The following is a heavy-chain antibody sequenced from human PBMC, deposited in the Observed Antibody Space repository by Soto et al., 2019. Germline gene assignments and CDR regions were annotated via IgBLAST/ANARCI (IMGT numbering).Heavy chain of an antibody. CDR3: ARPRPGSYLDY. CDR1: GITFSNFW. J-gene: IGHJ4*02. V-gene: IGHV3-7*05. D-gene: IGHD1-26*01. CDR2: IKEDGSEK. Sequence: GGSLRLSCVASGITFSNFWMSWVRQVPGKGLEWVASIKEDGSEKYYVDSVKGRFTISRDNAKNSVYLQMNSLRDEDAAVFYCARPRPGSYLDYWGQGTRVTVSS.